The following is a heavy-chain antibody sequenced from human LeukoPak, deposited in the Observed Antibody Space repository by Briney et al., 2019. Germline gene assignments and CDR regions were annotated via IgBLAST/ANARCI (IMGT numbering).Heavy chain of an antibody. CDR2: IYYSGST. D-gene: IGHD5-18*01. CDR1: GGSISSSSYY. J-gene: IGHJ4*02. Sequence: PSETLSLTCTVSGGSISSSSYYWGWIRQPPGKGLEWIGSIYYSGSTYYNPSLKSRVTISVDTSKNQFSLKLSSVTATDTAVYYCARGPPGRRGYGHFDYWGQGTLVTVSS. V-gene: IGHV4-39*07. CDR3: ARGPPGRRGYGHFDY.